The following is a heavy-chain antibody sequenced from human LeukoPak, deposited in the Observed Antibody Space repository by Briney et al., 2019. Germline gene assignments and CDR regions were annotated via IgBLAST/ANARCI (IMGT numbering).Heavy chain of an antibody. CDR2: IYYGGNT. D-gene: IGHD1-26*01. CDR1: GGSISSRSYY. V-gene: IGHV4-39*01. CDR3: ASHGGGGSYYLNWFDP. J-gene: IGHJ5*02. Sequence: PSETLSLTCTVSGGSISSRSYYWGWIRQPPGKGLEWIGNIYYGGNTYCNPSLKSRVTISVDTAKNQFSLKLSSVTAADTAVYYCASHGGGGSYYLNWFDPWGQGTLVTVSS.